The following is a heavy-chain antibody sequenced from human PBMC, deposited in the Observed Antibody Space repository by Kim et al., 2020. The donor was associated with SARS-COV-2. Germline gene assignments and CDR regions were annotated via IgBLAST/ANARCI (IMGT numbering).Heavy chain of an antibody. J-gene: IGHJ4*02. CDR3: ARSSGVSTWTVVVISHFDY. Sequence: SETLSLTCTVSGGSISSDDLSWIRQPPGKGLEWIGYIYYSGITNYNPSLKSRVTISVDTTKNQFSLKLSSVTAADTAGYYCARSSGVSTWTVVVISHFDYGRQRTRVTVSS. CDR1: GGSISSDD. V-gene: IGHV4-59*01. D-gene: IGHD3-22*01. CDR2: IYYSGIT.